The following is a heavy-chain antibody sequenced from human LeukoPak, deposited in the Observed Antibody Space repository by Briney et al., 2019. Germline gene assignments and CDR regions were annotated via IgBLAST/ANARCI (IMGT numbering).Heavy chain of an antibody. CDR2: MNPNRGNT. D-gene: IGHD1-26*01. CDR3: AREDSGSYSNFQH. CDR1: GYTFTSYD. J-gene: IGHJ1*01. Sequence: ASVKVSCKASGYTFTSYDITWVRQDTGQGLEWMGWMNPNRGNTGYAQKFQGRGTMTRNTSISTAYMELSSLRSEDTAVYYCAREDSGSYSNFQHWGQGTLVTVSS. V-gene: IGHV1-8*01.